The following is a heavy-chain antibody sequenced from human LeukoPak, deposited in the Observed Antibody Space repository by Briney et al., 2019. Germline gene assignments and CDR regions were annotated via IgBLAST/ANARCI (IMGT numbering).Heavy chain of an antibody. V-gene: IGHV3-30*18. CDR3: AKDFGCSSTSCYPYFDY. J-gene: IGHJ4*02. D-gene: IGHD2-2*01. CDR1: GFTFSSYG. Sequence: GGSLRLSCAASGFTFSSYGMHWVRQAPGKGLEWVAVISYDGSNKYYADSVKCRFTISRDNSKNTLYLQMNSLRAEDTAVYYCAKDFGCSSTSCYPYFDYWGQGTLVTVSS. CDR2: ISYDGSNK.